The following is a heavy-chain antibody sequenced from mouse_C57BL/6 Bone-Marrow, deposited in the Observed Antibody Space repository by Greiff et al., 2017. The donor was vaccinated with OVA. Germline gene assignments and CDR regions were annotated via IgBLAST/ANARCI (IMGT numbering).Heavy chain of an antibody. V-gene: IGHV1-52*01. Sequence: VQLKQPGAELMRPGSSVKLSCKASGYTFTSYWMHWVKQRPIQGLEWIGNIDPSDSETHYNQKFKDKATLTVDKSSSTAYMQLSSLTSEDSAVYYCARSGYYGSTHWYFDVWGTGTTVTVSS. CDR2: IDPSDSET. J-gene: IGHJ1*03. D-gene: IGHD1-1*01. CDR3: ARSGYYGSTHWYFDV. CDR1: GYTFTSYW.